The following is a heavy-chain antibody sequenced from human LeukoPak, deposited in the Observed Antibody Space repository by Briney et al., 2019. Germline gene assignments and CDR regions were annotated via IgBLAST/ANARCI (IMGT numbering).Heavy chain of an antibody. J-gene: IGHJ6*03. CDR2: IYSGGST. V-gene: IGHV3-66*01. CDR1: GFTVSSNY. D-gene: IGHD3-10*01. CDR3: AREEKYYGSGRNYMDV. Sequence: GGSLRLSCAASGFTVSSNYMSWVRQAPGKGLEWVSVIYSGGSTYYADSVKGRFTISRDNSKNTLYLQMNSLRAEDTAVYYCAREEKYYGSGRNYMDVWGKGTTVTISS.